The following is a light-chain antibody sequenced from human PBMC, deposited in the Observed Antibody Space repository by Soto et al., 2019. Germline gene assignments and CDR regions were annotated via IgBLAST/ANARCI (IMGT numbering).Light chain of an antibody. J-gene: IGLJ2*01. CDR2: DVS. CDR1: SSDVGGYNS. CDR3: CSYAGRFTHVI. Sequence: QSALTQPRSVAGSPGQSVTISCTGTSSDVGGYNSVAWYQHHPGKAPKLIIYDVSKRPSGVPDRFSGTKSGNTASLTISGLQAEDESDYYCCSYAGRFTHVIFGGGTKLTVL. V-gene: IGLV2-11*01.